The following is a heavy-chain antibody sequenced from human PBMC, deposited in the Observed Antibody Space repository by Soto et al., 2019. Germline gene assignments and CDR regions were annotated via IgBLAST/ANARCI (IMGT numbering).Heavy chain of an antibody. CDR1: GGSISSYY. V-gene: IGHV4-59*01. D-gene: IGHD3-3*01. Sequence: SETLSLTCTVSGGSISSYYWSWIRQPPGKGLEWIGYIYYSGSTNYNPSLKSRVTIPVDTSKNQFSLKLSSVTAADTAVYYCARGGVTIFGGLNWFDPWGKGTLVTVSS. CDR3: ARGGVTIFGGLNWFDP. J-gene: IGHJ5*02. CDR2: IYYSGST.